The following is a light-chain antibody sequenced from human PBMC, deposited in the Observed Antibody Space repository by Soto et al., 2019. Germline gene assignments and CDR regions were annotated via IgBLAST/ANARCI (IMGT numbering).Light chain of an antibody. CDR3: QQYNYLRRT. CDR1: QSVSSS. CDR2: AAS. Sequence: DIVMTQSPATLSVSPGERATLSCRASQSVSSSLAWYQHKPGQAPRLLNYAASTRASGIPARFSGSGSGTDSTPTSSRLQSEAFADYYRQQYNYLRRTFGQGTKLEIK. J-gene: IGKJ1*01. V-gene: IGKV3-15*01.